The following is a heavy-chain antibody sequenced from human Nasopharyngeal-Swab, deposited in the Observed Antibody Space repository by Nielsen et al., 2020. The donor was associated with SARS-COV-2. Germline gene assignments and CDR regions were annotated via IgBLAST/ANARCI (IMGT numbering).Heavy chain of an antibody. Sequence: WLRQPPGKALEWLALIYWNDDKRYSPSLKSRLTITKDTSKNQVVLTMTNMDPVDTATYYCAHRGGYCSSTSCYTAFEFVVEYYFDYWGQGTLVTVSS. CDR2: IYWNDDK. V-gene: IGHV2-5*01. CDR3: AHRGGYCSSTSCYTAFEFVVEYYFDY. D-gene: IGHD2-2*02. J-gene: IGHJ4*02.